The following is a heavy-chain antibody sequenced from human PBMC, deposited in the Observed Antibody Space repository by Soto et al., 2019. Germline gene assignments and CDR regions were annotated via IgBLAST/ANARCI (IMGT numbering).Heavy chain of an antibody. V-gene: IGHV3-48*01. D-gene: IGHD3-3*01. CDR3: ARVGYDFWSGYTGWFDP. J-gene: IGHJ5*02. CDR2: ISSSSSTI. Sequence: EVQLVESGGGLVQPGGSLRLSCAASGFTFSSYSMNWVRQAPGKGLEWVSYISSSSSTIYYADSVKGRFTISRDNAKNVLYLQMNSLRAEDTAVYYCARVGYDFWSGYTGWFDPWGQGTLVTVSS. CDR1: GFTFSSYS.